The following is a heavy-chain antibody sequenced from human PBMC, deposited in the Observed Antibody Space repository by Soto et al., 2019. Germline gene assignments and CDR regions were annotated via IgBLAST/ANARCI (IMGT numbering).Heavy chain of an antibody. CDR3: ARSPLNVGSGWYHVPRDYYYYGMDV. Sequence: QVQLVQSGAEVKKPGASVKVSCKASGYTFTGYYMHWVRQAPGQGLEWMGWINPNSGGTNYAQKFQGRVTMTRDTSISTAYMELSRLRSDDTAVYYCARSPLNVGSGWYHVPRDYYYYGMDVWGQGTTVTVSS. J-gene: IGHJ6*02. D-gene: IGHD6-19*01. CDR1: GYTFTGYY. V-gene: IGHV1-2*02. CDR2: INPNSGGT.